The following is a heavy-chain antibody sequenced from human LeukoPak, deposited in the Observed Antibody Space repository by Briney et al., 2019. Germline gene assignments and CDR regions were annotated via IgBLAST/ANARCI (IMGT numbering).Heavy chain of an antibody. CDR2: MNPNSGNT. CDR3: ARGIAIFGVVPGH. D-gene: IGHD3-3*01. J-gene: IGHJ4*02. V-gene: IGHV1-8*01. CDR1: GYTFTTYD. Sequence: ASVKVSCKASGYTFTTYDINWVRQATGQGLEWMGWMNPNSGNTGSAQKFQGRVTMTRNTSISTAYMELSSLRSEDTAIYYCARGIAIFGVVPGHWGQGTLVTVSS.